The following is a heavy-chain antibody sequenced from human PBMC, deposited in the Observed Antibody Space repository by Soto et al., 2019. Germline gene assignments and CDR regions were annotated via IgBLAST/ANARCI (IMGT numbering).Heavy chain of an antibody. CDR3: ARRYYYDSFGYSIYFDY. Sequence: AASVKVSCKASGYTFTTHGIDWIRQAPGQGLEWMGWISGYNGNTKYAQKLQGRVTMTTDTSTSTVYMELRSLRSDDTAVFYCARRYYYDSFGYSIYFDYWGQGTLVTVSS. V-gene: IGHV1-18*04. CDR1: GYTFTTHG. CDR2: ISGYNGNT. J-gene: IGHJ4*02. D-gene: IGHD3-22*01.